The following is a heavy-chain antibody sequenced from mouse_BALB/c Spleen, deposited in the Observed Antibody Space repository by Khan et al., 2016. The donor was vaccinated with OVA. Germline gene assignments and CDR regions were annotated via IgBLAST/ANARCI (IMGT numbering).Heavy chain of an antibody. J-gene: IGHJ4*01. D-gene: IGHD1-2*01. CDR1: GFSLTNYG. CDR3: ARQPNCHYDIFDY. Sequence: QVQLKQSGPGLVAPSQSLSITCTISGFSLTNYGVHWVRQPPGKGLEWLVVIWSDGSTTYNSPLKYRLTTSKDNSKSQVFLKMNSLQTDDTAMSFCARQPNCHYDIFDYWGQGTSVTVSS. CDR2: IWSDGST. V-gene: IGHV2-6-1*01.